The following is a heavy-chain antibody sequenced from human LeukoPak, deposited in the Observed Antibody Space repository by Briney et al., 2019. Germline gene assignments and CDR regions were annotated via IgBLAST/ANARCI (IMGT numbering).Heavy chain of an antibody. Sequence: GGSLRLSCAASGFTLNSYSMNWVRQAPGKGLEWVSYISSSSSTIYYADSVKGRFTISRDNAKNSLYLQMNSLRDEDTAVYYCARGYIDILTGYYFSWFDPWGQGTLVTVSS. J-gene: IGHJ5*02. V-gene: IGHV3-48*02. CDR2: ISSSSSTI. CDR1: GFTLNSYS. D-gene: IGHD3-9*01. CDR3: ARGYIDILTGYYFSWFDP.